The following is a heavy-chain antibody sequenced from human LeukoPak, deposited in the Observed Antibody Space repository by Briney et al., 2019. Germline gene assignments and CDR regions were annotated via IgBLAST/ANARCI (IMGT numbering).Heavy chain of an antibody. V-gene: IGHV4-59*01. Sequence: SETLSLTGTVSGGSISSYYWSWIRQPPGKGLEWIGYIYYSGSTNYNPSLKSRVTISVDTSKNQFSLKLSSVTAADTAVYYCARLRQQTLDYWGQGTLVTVSS. J-gene: IGHJ4*02. CDR1: GGSISSYY. D-gene: IGHD4-17*01. CDR2: IYYSGST. CDR3: ARLRQQTLDY.